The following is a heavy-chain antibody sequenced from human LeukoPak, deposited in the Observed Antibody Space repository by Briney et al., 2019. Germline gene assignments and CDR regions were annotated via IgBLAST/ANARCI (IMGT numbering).Heavy chain of an antibody. CDR3: ARVIVGGMRAFDM. CDR1: GFTFTNYW. Sequence: GGSLRLSCAASGFTFTNYWMHWVRQAPGKVLVWVSRIDGDGTTKYADSVRGRFTISRDNAKKTLYLQMNGLRAEDMAVYYCARVIVGGMRAFDMWGQGTMVTVSS. V-gene: IGHV3-74*03. J-gene: IGHJ3*02. D-gene: IGHD1-26*01. CDR2: IDGDGTT.